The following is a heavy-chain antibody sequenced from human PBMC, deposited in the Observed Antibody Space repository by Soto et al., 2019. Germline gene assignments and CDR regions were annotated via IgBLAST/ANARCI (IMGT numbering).Heavy chain of an antibody. Sequence: GGSLRLSCAASGFTFSSYAMSWVRQAPGKGLEWVSAISGSGGSTYYADSVKGRFTISRDNSKNTLYLQMNSLRAEDTAVYYCAKVSSYCSSTSCWLDDAFDIWGQGTMVTVS. CDR3: AKVSSYCSSTSCWLDDAFDI. D-gene: IGHD2-2*01. V-gene: IGHV3-23*01. CDR1: GFTFSSYA. CDR2: ISGSGGST. J-gene: IGHJ3*02.